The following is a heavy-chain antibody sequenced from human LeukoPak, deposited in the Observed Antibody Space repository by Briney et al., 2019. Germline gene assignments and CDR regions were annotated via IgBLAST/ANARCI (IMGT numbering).Heavy chain of an antibody. Sequence: SETLSLTCAVYGGSFSGYYWSWIRQPPGKGLEWIGEINHSGSTNYNPSLKSRVTTSVDTSKNQFSLKLSSVTAADTAVYYCARALSYSSSWFYWGQGTLVTVSS. CDR3: ARALSYSSSWFY. CDR1: GGSFSGYY. CDR2: INHSGST. J-gene: IGHJ4*02. V-gene: IGHV4-34*01. D-gene: IGHD6-13*01.